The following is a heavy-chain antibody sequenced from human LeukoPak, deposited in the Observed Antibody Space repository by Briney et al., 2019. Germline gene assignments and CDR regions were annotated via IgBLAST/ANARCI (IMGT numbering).Heavy chain of an antibody. CDR3: AKGALRYSSCYDY. V-gene: IGHV3-11*01. J-gene: IGHJ4*02. Sequence: PGGSLRLSCAASEFTFSDYYMSWIRQAPGKGLEWVSYISSSGSTIYYADSVKGRFTISRDNAKNSLYLQMNSLRAEDTAMYYCAKGALRYSSCYDYWGQGTPVTVSS. D-gene: IGHD6-25*01. CDR1: EFTFSDYY. CDR2: ISSSGSTI.